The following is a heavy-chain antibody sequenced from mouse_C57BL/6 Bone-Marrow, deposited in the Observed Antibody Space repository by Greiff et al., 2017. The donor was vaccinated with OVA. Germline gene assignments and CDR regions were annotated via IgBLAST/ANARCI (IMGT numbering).Heavy chain of an antibody. J-gene: IGHJ3*01. CDR2: INPNNGGT. D-gene: IGHD1-1*01. CDR3: ARGGSSYVGFAY. Sequence: EVQLQQSGPELVKPGASVKIPCKASGYTFTDYNMDWVKQSHGKSLEWIGDINPNNGGTIYNQKFKGKATLSVDQSSSTAYMELRSLTSDDTAVYYCARGGSSYVGFAYWGQGTLVTVSA. CDR1: GYTFTDYN. V-gene: IGHV1-18*01.